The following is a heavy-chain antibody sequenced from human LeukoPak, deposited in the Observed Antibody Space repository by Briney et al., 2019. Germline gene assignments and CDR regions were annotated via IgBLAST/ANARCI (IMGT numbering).Heavy chain of an antibody. CDR3: ASVYGSGRNNWFDP. V-gene: IGHV4-34*01. CDR2: INHSGST. D-gene: IGHD3-10*01. Sequence: SETLSLTCAVYGGSFSGYYWSWIRQPPGKGLGWMGEINHSGSTNYNPSLKSRVTISVDTSKNQFSLKLSSVTAADTAVYYCASVYGSGRNNWFDPWGQGTLVTVSS. CDR1: GGSFSGYY. J-gene: IGHJ5*02.